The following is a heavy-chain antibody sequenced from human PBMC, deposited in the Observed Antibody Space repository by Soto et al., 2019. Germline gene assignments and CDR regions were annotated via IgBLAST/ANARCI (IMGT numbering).Heavy chain of an antibody. CDR1: GYTFIRYG. V-gene: IGHV1-18*01. CDR3: ARGGYYDNNWGKLRHYGLDV. Sequence: QVQLVQSAAEVKKPGASVKVSCKASGYTFIRYGITWVRQAPGQGPEWMGWISPYNDYTIYAQKVQGRVTMTTDTSTRTVYMELRRLKSDDTAVYYCARGGYYDNNWGKLRHYGLDVWGQGTSVTVSS. D-gene: IGHD3-16*01. CDR2: ISPYNDYT. J-gene: IGHJ6*02.